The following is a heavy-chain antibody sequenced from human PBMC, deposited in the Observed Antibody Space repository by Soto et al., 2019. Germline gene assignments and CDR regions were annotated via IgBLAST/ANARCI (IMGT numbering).Heavy chain of an antibody. CDR2: ISYDGSNK. CDR1: GFTFSSYA. V-gene: IGHV3-30-3*01. CDR3: ARATGLQQEYVY. Sequence: QVQLVESGGGVVQPGRSLRLSCAASGFTFSSYAMHWVRQAPGKGLEWVAVISYDGSNKYYADSVKGRFTISKDNSENTLYLQMNSLRAEDTAVYYCARATGLQQEYVYWGQGTLVTVSP. J-gene: IGHJ4*01. D-gene: IGHD6-13*01.